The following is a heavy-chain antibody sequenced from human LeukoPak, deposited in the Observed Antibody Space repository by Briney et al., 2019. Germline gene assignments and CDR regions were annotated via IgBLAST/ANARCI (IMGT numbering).Heavy chain of an antibody. CDR3: AREGIAVAGFDY. Sequence: ASVKVSCKASGYTFTSYAMHWVRQAPGQRLEWMGWINAGNGNTKYSQKFQGRVTITRDTYASTAYMELSRLRSDDTAVYYCAREGIAVAGFDYWGQGTLVTVSS. CDR1: GYTFTSYA. CDR2: INAGNGNT. V-gene: IGHV1-3*01. J-gene: IGHJ4*02. D-gene: IGHD6-19*01.